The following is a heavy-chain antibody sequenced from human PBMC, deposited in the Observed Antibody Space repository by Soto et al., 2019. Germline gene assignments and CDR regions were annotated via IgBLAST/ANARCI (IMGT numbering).Heavy chain of an antibody. CDR1: RASRGSAEFS. J-gene: IGHJ6*02. D-gene: IGHD3-16*01. Sequence: ALTCAVHRASRGSAEFSCDGICLHQGKGLEWIGNIYYSGNTDCNPSLKSRVTISVDTSKNQFSLNLSSVTAADSAVYYCAGQPTAGSFYDLGSYYYYYGMDVWGQGTTVT. CDR2: IYYSGNT. V-gene: IGHV4-30-4*01. CDR3: AGQPTAGSFYDLGSYYYYYGMDV.